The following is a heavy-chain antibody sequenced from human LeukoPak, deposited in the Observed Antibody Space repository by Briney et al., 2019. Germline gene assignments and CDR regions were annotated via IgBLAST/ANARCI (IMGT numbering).Heavy chain of an antibody. J-gene: IGHJ6*03. CDR2: IIPIFGTA. V-gene: IGHV1-69*06. CDR1: GGTFSSYA. Sequence: SVKVSCKASGGTFSSYAISWVRQAPGQGLEWMGGIIPIFGTANYAQKFQGRVTITAVKSTSTAYMELSSLRSEDTAVYYCARVGGTTIQYYYYYYMDVWGKGTTVTVSS. D-gene: IGHD1-7*01. CDR3: ARVGGTTIQYYYYYYMDV.